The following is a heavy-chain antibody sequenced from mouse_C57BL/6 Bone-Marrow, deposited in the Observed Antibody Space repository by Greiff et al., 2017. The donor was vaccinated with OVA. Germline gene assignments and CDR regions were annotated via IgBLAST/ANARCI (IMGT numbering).Heavy chain of an antibody. CDR1: GYTFTSYW. V-gene: IGHV1-52*01. CDR3: ARDYSNYPYYFDY. J-gene: IGHJ2*01. Sequence: QVHVKQPGAELVRPGSSVKLSCKASGYTFTSYWMHWVKQRPIQGLEWIGNIDPSDSETHYNQKFKDKATLTVDKSSSTAYMQLSSLTSEDSAVYYCARDYSNYPYYFDYWGQGTTLTVSS. D-gene: IGHD2-5*01. CDR2: IDPSDSET.